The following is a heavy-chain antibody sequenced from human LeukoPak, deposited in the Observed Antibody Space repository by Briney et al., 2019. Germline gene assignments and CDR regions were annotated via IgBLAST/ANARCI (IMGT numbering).Heavy chain of an antibody. D-gene: IGHD1-26*01. V-gene: IGHV3-23*01. CDR2: ISGSGGST. Sequence: EGSLRLSCAASGFTFSSYAMSWVRQAPGKGLEWVSAISGSGGSTYYADSVKGRFTISRDNSKNTLYLQMNSLRAEDTAVYYCARDSLISGSFWSAFDIWGQGTMVTVSS. CDR1: GFTFSSYA. J-gene: IGHJ3*02. CDR3: ARDSLISGSFWSAFDI.